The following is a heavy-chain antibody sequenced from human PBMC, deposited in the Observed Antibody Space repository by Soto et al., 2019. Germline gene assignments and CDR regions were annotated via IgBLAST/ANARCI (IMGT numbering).Heavy chain of an antibody. CDR2: ISTYNGDS. CDR3: AVGGTHDILTGQYYYYGLDV. Sequence: ASVKVSCKASGYMFSNYGITWVRQAPGQGLECLGKISTYNGDSKYAQKFQGRVTMTTDTSTTTTFLELRSLRSDDTAVYYCAVGGTHDILTGQYYYYGLDVWGQGTTVTVSS. CDR1: GYMFSNYG. D-gene: IGHD3-9*01. V-gene: IGHV1-18*01. J-gene: IGHJ6*02.